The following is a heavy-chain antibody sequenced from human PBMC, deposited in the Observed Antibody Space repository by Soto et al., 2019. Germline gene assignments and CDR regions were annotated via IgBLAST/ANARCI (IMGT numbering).Heavy chain of an antibody. Sequence: EVQLVESGGGLVQPGGSLRLSCAASGFTFSIYNMNWVRQDLGKGLEWVSYISSSSSIIYYADSVKGRFTISRDDAKNSLYLQMNSLRAEDTAVYFCARDQEASWYTRYSDYWGQGTLVTVSS. CDR1: GFTFSIYN. CDR2: ISSSSSII. V-gene: IGHV3-48*01. J-gene: IGHJ4*02. D-gene: IGHD6-13*01. CDR3: ARDQEASWYTRYSDY.